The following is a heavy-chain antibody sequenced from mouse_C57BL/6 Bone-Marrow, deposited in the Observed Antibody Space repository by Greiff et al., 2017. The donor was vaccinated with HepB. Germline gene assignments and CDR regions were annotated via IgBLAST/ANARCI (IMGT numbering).Heavy chain of an antibody. CDR2: ISSGSSTI. Sequence: EVQGVESGGGLVKPGGSLKLSCAASGFTFSDYGMHWVRQAPEKGLEWVAYISSGSSTIYYADTVKGRFTISGDKAKNTLCLQMTSLRSEDTAVYYCARGGYFDYWGQGTTLTVSS. CDR1: GFTFSDYG. CDR3: ARGGYFDY. J-gene: IGHJ2*01. V-gene: IGHV5-17*01.